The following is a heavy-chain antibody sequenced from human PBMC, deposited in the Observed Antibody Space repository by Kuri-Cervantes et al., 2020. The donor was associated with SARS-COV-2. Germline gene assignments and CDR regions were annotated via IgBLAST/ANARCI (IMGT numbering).Heavy chain of an antibody. Sequence: GGSLRLSCAASGLTLRTMWMHWVRQRPGKGLEWVSGINRAGTNTYYANSVKGRFTISRDSAKNTLYLQMNSLRAEDTAVYYCAKESAYCGGDCLGGYWGQGTLVTVSS. CDR3: AKESAYCGGDCLGGY. CDR2: INRAGTNT. CDR1: GLTLRTMW. D-gene: IGHD2-21*02. V-gene: IGHV3-NL1*01. J-gene: IGHJ4*02.